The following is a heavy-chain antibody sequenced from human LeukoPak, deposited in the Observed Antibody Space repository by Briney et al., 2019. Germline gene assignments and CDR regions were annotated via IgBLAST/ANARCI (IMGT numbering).Heavy chain of an antibody. J-gene: IGHJ6*03. D-gene: IGHD3-10*01. CDR3: ARLWFGEENNYYYYYMDV. V-gene: IGHV3-53*01. CDR2: IYSGGST. CDR1: GFTVSSNY. Sequence: QPGGSLRLSCAAPGFTVSSNYMSWVRQAPGKGLEWVSVIYSGGSTYYADSVKGRFTISRDNSKNTLYLQMNSLRAEDTAVYYCARLWFGEENNYYYYYMDVWGKGTTVTISS.